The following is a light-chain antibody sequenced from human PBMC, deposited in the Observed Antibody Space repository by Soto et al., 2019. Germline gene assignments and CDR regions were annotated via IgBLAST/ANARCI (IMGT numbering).Light chain of an antibody. CDR3: QQYGNSPLT. J-gene: IGKJ4*01. V-gene: IGKV3D-20*01. Sequence: TVLTQSPATLSLSPGERATLSCGASQSVNANYLAWYQQKPGLAPRLLIYDASNRATGIPDRFSGSGSGTDFTLTISRLQPEDFAVYYCQQYGNSPLTFGGGTKVEIK. CDR1: QSVNANY. CDR2: DAS.